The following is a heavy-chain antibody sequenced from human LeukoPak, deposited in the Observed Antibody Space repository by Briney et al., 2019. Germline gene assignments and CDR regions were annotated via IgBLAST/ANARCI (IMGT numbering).Heavy chain of an antibody. CDR1: GFRFNTFW. CDR3: AKDLVTGSLDY. V-gene: IGHV3-7*03. Sequence: GGSLRLSCAASGFRFNTFWMSWVRQAPGKGLEWVANIKQDGNEKYYADSVKGRFTISRDNSKNTLYLQMNSLRAEDTAIYYCAKDLVTGSLDYWGQGTLVTVSS. D-gene: IGHD3-10*01. J-gene: IGHJ4*02. CDR2: IKQDGNEK.